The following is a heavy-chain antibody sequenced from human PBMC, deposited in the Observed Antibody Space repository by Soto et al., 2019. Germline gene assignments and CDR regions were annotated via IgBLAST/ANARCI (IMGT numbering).Heavy chain of an antibody. CDR3: ARAHYGDYGYGMDV. CDR1: GGSISSYY. CDR2: IYHSGST. D-gene: IGHD4-17*01. Sequence: TLSLTGTVSGGSISSYYCSWIRQPPGKGLEWIGYIYHSGSTYYNPSLKSRVTISVDRSKNQFSLKLSSVTAADTAVYYCARAHYGDYGYGMDVWGQGTTVTVSS. V-gene: IGHV4-30-2*01. J-gene: IGHJ6*02.